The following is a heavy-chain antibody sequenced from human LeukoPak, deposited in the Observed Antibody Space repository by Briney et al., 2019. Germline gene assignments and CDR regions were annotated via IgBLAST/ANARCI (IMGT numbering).Heavy chain of an antibody. CDR2: SYPGTYDN. V-gene: IGHV5-51*01. CDR3: ASSSSRWYRSYFDY. J-gene: IGHJ4*02. D-gene: IGHD6-13*01. Sequence: GASLKISCKGSGYSFTSYWNRWGRPMPGEGLEWMEFSYPGTYDNRYITSFKCPVTSSADKSTSTAYRQWSSLKATDTAMNYCASSSSRWYRSYFDYWGQGTLVTVSP. CDR1: GYSFTSYW.